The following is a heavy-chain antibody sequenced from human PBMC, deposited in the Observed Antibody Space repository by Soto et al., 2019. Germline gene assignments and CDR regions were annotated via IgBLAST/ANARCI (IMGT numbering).Heavy chain of an antibody. D-gene: IGHD6-25*01. CDR1: GFSVSDNY. V-gene: IGHV3-53*01. Sequence: GGSVRLSCAVSGFSVSDNYMSWVRQAPGKGLEWVSVIYRGDATHYADSVKGRFTISRGNSKNTVYLQMNSLRAEDTAVYYCARDRSDSSRADSFDIWGQGTMVTVSS. CDR2: IYRGDAT. J-gene: IGHJ3*02. CDR3: ARDRSDSSRADSFDI.